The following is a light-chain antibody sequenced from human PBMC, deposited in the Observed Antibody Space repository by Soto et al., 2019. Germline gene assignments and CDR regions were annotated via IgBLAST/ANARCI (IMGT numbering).Light chain of an antibody. CDR3: QRYSSYAEA. J-gene: IGKJ1*01. Sequence: DIEMTQSPSTLSGSVGDRVTITCRASQTISSWLAWYQQKPGKAPKLLIYKASTLKSGVPSRFSGSGSGTEFTLTISSLQPDDFAPYYCQRYSSYAEAFGQGTKVDIK. V-gene: IGKV1-5*03. CDR2: KAS. CDR1: QTISSW.